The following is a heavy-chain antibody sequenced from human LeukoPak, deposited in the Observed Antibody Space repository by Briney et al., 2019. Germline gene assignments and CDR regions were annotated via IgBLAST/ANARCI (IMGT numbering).Heavy chain of an antibody. CDR1: GFTFSSYS. V-gene: IGHV3-21*01. CDR2: ISSSSSYI. J-gene: IGHJ4*02. D-gene: IGHD2-2*01. Sequence: GGSLRLSCAASGFTFSSYSMNWVRQAPGKGLEWVSSISSSSSYIYYADSVKGRFTISRDNAKNSLYLQMNSLRAEDTAVYYCARGRTRVVPAATDYWGQGTLVTVSS. CDR3: ARGRTRVVPAATDY.